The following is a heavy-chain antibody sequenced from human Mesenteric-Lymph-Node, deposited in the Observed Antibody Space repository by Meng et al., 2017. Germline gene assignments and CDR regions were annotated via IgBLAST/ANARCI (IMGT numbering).Heavy chain of an antibody. Sequence: PLQESGPGLVKPSGTLSLTCTVSGGSISRGEYFWSWIRQPPGKGLEWIGYMDYRGSTFYNPSLKSRVTISVDTSKNQFSLKLSSVTAADTAVYFCARGELLWDYWGQGTLVTVSS. CDR2: MDYRGST. CDR3: ARGELLWDY. CDR1: GGSISRGEYF. J-gene: IGHJ4*02. V-gene: IGHV4-30-4*01. D-gene: IGHD2-2*01.